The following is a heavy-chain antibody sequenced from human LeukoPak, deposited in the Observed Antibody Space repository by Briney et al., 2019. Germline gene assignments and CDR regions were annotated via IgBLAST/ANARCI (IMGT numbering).Heavy chain of an antibody. J-gene: IGHJ4*02. Sequence: PGGSLRLSCAASGFTFSSYEMNWVRQAPGKGLEWVANIKQDGSEKYYVDSVKGRFTISRDNAKNSLYLQMNSLRAEDTAVYYCARETIWFGELSDLYYFDYWGQGTLVTVSS. CDR2: IKQDGSEK. V-gene: IGHV3-7*01. CDR3: ARETIWFGELSDLYYFDY. CDR1: GFTFSSYE. D-gene: IGHD3-10*01.